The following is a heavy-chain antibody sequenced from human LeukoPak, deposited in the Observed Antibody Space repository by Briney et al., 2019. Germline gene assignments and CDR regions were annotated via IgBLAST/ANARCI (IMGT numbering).Heavy chain of an antibody. CDR2: TKQDGSEK. CDR1: GFTFSSYW. Sequence: QPGGSLRLSCAASGFTFSSYWMNWVRQAPGKGLEWVASTKQDGSEKLYVDSVKGRFTISRDNAKNSLYLQMNSLRAEDTAVYYCSRAISSGYYNLYFDYWGQGALVTVSS. CDR3: SRAISSGYYNLYFDY. V-gene: IGHV3-7*04. J-gene: IGHJ4*02. D-gene: IGHD3-22*01.